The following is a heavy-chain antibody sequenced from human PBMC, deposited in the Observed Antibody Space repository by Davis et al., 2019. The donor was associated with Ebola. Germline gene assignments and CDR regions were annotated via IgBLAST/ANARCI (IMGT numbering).Heavy chain of an antibody. J-gene: IGHJ3*02. CDR2: IYPGDSDT. CDR3: ARPKYSSSLYDAFDI. Sequence: GESLKISCKGSGYSFTSYWIGWVRQMPGKGLEWMGIIYPGDSDTRYSPSFQGQVTISADKSISTAYLQLNSLKASDTAIYYCARPKYSSSLYDAFDIWGQGTQVIVSS. V-gene: IGHV5-51*01. CDR1: GYSFTSYW. D-gene: IGHD6-13*01.